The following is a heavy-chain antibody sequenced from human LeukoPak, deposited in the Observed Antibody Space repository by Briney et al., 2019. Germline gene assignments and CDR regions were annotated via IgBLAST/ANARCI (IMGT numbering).Heavy chain of an antibody. J-gene: IGHJ4*02. CDR3: ARGRQVGNTGYYFDY. D-gene: IGHD1-26*01. CDR1: GGSINSNY. V-gene: IGHV4-59*01. CDR2: ISYSGNT. Sequence: SETLSLTCTVSGGSINSNYWSWIRQPPEKGLEWIGYISYSGNTNYNPSLKSRVTISLDTSKSQFSLNLNSVTAADTAVYYCARGRQVGNTGYYFDYWGQGTLVTVSS.